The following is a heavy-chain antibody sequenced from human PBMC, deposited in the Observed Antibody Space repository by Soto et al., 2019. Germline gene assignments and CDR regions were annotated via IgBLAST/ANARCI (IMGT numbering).Heavy chain of an antibody. J-gene: IGHJ4*02. D-gene: IGHD1-26*01. CDR2: ISSSSSTI. Sequence: PGGSLRLSCAASGFTFSSYSMNWVRQAPGKGLEWVSYISSSSSTIYYADSVKGRFTISRDNAKNSLYLQMNSLRAEDTAVYYCARGRKSSGSYNPGPHGYWGQGT. CDR1: GFTFSSYS. CDR3: ARGRKSSGSYNPGPHGY. V-gene: IGHV3-48*01.